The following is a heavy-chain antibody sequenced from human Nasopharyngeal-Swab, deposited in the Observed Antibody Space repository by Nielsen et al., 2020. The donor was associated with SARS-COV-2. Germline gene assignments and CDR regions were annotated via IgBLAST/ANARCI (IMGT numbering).Heavy chain of an antibody. Sequence: ASVKVSCKASGYTFTTYAMNWVRQAPGQGLEWMGWINTNTGNPTYAQGFTGRFVFSLDTSVSTAYLQISSLKAEDNAVYYCARDLRTDAFDIWGEGTMVTVSS. D-gene: IGHD4-17*01. J-gene: IGHJ3*02. CDR1: GYTFTTYA. V-gene: IGHV7-4-1*02. CDR2: INTNTGNP. CDR3: ARDLRTDAFDI.